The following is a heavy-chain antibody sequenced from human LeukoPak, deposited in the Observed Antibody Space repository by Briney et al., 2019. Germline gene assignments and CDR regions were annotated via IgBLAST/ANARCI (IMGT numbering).Heavy chain of an antibody. V-gene: IGHV1-2*02. CDR3: ARVGAYCSGGSCYSDYYYYYYMDV. Sequence: GASVKVSCKASGYTFTGYYMHWVRQAPGQGLEWMGWINPNSGGTNYAQKFQGRVTMTRDTSISTAYMELSRLRSDDTAVYYCARVGAYCSGGSCYSDYYYYYYMDVWGKGTTVTISS. D-gene: IGHD2-15*01. CDR2: INPNSGGT. CDR1: GYTFTGYY. J-gene: IGHJ6*03.